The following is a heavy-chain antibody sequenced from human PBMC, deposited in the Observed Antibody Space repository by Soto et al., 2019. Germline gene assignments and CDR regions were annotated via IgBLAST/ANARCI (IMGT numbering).Heavy chain of an antibody. CDR1: GGSFSGYY. V-gene: IGHV4-34*01. D-gene: IGHD3-9*01. J-gene: IGHJ2*01. CDR3: ARESNDILTGPPWVWYFDL. Sequence: QVQLQQWGAGPLRPLETLSLTCGVSGGSFSGYYWAWIRQSPGKGLEWIGEINDRGSINYNPSLKSRVSISVDTSKNHYSLNLRSVPATDTAVYYCARESNDILTGPPWVWYFDLWGRGILVTVSS. CDR2: INDRGSI.